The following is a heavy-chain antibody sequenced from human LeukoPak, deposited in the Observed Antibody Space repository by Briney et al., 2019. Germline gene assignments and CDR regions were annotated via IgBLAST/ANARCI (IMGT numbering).Heavy chain of an antibody. D-gene: IGHD5-12*01. CDR2: ISSSSSYI. CDR1: GFTFSSYS. Sequence: PGGSLRLSCAASGFTFSSYSMNWVRQAPGKGLEWVSSISSSSSYIYYADSVKGRFTISRDNAKNSLYLQMNSLGAEDTAVYYCARADSGTPYYFDYWGQGTLVTVSS. CDR3: ARADSGTPYYFDY. V-gene: IGHV3-21*01. J-gene: IGHJ4*02.